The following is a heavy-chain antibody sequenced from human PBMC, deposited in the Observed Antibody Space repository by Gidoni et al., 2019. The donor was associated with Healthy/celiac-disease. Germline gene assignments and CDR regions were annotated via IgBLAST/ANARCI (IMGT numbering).Heavy chain of an antibody. J-gene: IGHJ4*02. CDR1: GFPFDDYA. CDR3: AKDQGFGATGMTPLGY. Sequence: EVQLVESGGGLVQPGRSLRLSCAASGFPFDDYAMPWVRQAPGKGLEWVSGITWNSGNIVYADSVKGRFTISRDNAKNSLYLQMNSLRTEDTAFYYCAKDQGFGATGMTPLGYWGQGTLVTVSS. V-gene: IGHV3-9*01. D-gene: IGHD1-1*01. CDR2: ITWNSGNI.